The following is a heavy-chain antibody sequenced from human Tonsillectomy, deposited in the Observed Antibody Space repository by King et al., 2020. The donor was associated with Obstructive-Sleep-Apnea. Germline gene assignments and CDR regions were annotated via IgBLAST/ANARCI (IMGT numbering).Heavy chain of an antibody. D-gene: IGHD5-18*01. CDR1: GGSINSGDYY. J-gene: IGHJ5*02. V-gene: IGHV4-31*03. Sequence: QLQESGPGLVKPSQTLSLTCTVSGGSINSGDYYWSWIRQHPGKGLEWIGYIYYSGSTHHNPSLKSRVNISVDTSKNQFSLRLSSVTAADTAVYYCARNPYSYGYVSWFDPWGQGTLVTVSS. CDR3: ARNPYSYGYVSWFDP. CDR2: IYYSGST.